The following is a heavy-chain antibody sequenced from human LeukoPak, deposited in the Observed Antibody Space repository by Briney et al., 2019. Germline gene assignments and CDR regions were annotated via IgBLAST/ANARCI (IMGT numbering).Heavy chain of an antibody. CDR3: ARDGYSGGALDV. CDR2: MYPNSGAT. D-gene: IGHD2-15*01. J-gene: IGHJ3*01. CDR1: GYTFTGYF. Sequence: ASVRVSCKASGYTFTGYFIHWVRQAPGQGPEWMGWMYPNSGATRYAQKFQGRVSMTRDTSITTAYMELTGMTSDDTAVYFCARDGYSGGALDVWGHGTTVTVSS. V-gene: IGHV1-2*02.